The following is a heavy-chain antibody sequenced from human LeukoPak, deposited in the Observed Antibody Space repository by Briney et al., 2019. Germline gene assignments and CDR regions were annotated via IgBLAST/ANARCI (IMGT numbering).Heavy chain of an antibody. D-gene: IGHD1-26*01. Sequence: PGGSLRLSCAASGFTFSSYAMSWVRQAPGKGLEWVSGISGSGGSTYYADSVKGRFTISRDNSKNTLYLQMNSLSAEDTAVYYCAKDLFTRHSGSPGEARYYYYGMDVWGQGTTVTVSS. CDR2: ISGSGGST. CDR1: GFTFSSYA. CDR3: AKDLFTRHSGSPGEARYYYYGMDV. J-gene: IGHJ6*02. V-gene: IGHV3-23*01.